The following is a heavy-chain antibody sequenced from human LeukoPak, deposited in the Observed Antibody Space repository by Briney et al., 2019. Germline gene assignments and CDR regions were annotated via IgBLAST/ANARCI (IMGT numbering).Heavy chain of an antibody. CDR3: ARDQSPMVRGVIDTWFDP. D-gene: IGHD3-10*01. J-gene: IGHJ5*02. Sequence: GASVKVSCKASGYTFTSYGISWVRQAPGQGLEWMGWISAYNGNTNYAQKLQGRVTMTTDTSTSTAYMELRSLRSDDTAVYYCARDQSPMVRGVIDTWFDPWGQGTLVTVSS. CDR2: ISAYNGNT. CDR1: GYTFTSYG. V-gene: IGHV1-18*01.